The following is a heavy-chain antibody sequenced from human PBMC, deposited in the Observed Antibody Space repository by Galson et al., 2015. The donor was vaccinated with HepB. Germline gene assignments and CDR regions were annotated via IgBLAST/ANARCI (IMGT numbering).Heavy chain of an antibody. CDR2: ISHSGTTV. Sequence: SLRLSCAASGLTFSDYYMSWMRQAPGKGLEWLSYISHSGTTVYHADSLKGRFSISRDNAKNSLYLPMNSLRAEDTAVYYCARGLGGYWGQGTLVTVSS. CDR1: GLTFSDYY. D-gene: IGHD2-15*01. CDR3: ARGLGGY. J-gene: IGHJ4*02. V-gene: IGHV3-11*01.